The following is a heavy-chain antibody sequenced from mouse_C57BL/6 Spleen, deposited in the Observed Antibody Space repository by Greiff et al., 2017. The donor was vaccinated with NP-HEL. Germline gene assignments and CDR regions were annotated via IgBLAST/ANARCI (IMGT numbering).Heavy chain of an antibody. CDR3: ATRTTVDYFDY. CDR2: ISYDGSN. CDR1: GYSITSGYY. D-gene: IGHD1-1*01. V-gene: IGHV3-6*01. J-gene: IGHJ2*01. Sequence: DVKLVESGPGLVKPSQSLSLTCSVTGYSITSGYYWNWIRQFPGNKLEWMGYISYDGSNNYNPSLKNRISITRDTSKNQFFLKLNSVTTEDTATYYCATRTTVDYFDYWGQGTTLTVSS.